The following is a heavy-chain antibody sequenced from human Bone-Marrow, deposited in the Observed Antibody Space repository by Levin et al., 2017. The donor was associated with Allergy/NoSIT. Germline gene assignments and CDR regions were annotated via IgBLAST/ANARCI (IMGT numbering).Heavy chain of an antibody. CDR2: ISYYGST. V-gene: IGHV4-39*07. Sequence: SETLSLTCTVSGGSITTSPYYWGWIRQAPGKGLEWIASISYYGSTHYNSSLQSRVTISRDTSKNQFSLTLSSVTAAHTAVYYCTRVYTGSAFEHWGQGTLVTVSS. J-gene: IGHJ4*02. D-gene: IGHD1-26*01. CDR1: GGSITTSPYY. CDR3: TRVYTGSAFEH.